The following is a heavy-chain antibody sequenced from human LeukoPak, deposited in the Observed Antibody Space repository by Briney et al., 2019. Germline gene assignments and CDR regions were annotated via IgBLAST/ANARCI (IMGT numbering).Heavy chain of an antibody. CDR3: ARDGYCSSTGCSAYFFDS. Sequence: GRSLRLSCAASGFTFSSYAMHWVRQAPGKGLHWVAVISYDGSNKYYADSVKGRFTISRDNSKNTLYLQLNRLRPEDTALYYCARDGYCSSTGCSAYFFDSWGQGTLVTVSS. V-gene: IGHV3-30-3*01. CDR1: GFTFSSYA. CDR2: ISYDGSNK. J-gene: IGHJ4*02. D-gene: IGHD2-2*03.